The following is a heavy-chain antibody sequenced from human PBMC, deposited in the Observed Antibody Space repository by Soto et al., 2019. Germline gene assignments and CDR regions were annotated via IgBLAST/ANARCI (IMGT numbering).Heavy chain of an antibody. CDR3: AKGGDYYYDSSGYYYTFDY. CDR1: GFTFSSYG. CDR2: ISYDGSNK. J-gene: IGHJ4*02. D-gene: IGHD3-22*01. V-gene: IGHV3-30*18. Sequence: GGSLRLSCAASGFTFSSYGMHWVRQAPGKGLEWVAVISYDGSNKYYADSVKGRFTTSRDNSKNTLYLQMNSLRAEDTAVYYCAKGGDYYYDSSGYYYTFDYWGQGT.